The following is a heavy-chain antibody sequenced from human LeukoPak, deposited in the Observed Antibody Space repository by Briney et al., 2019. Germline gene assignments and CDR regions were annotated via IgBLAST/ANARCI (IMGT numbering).Heavy chain of an antibody. J-gene: IGHJ4*02. D-gene: IGHD3-22*01. CDR1: GFTFSSYA. V-gene: IGHV3-23*01. CDR2: ISGGGGST. Sequence: HTGGSLRLSCAASGFTFSSYAMSWVRQAPGKGLEWVSAISGGGGSTYYADSVKGRFTISRDNSKNTLYLQMNSLRAEDTAIYYCAREGRHYYDSSGYWGSFDYWGQGTLVTVSS. CDR3: AREGRHYYDSSGYWGSFDY.